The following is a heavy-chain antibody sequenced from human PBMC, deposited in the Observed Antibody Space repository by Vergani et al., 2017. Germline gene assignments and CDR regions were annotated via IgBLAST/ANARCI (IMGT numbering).Heavy chain of an antibody. CDR3: AKDGIAVAGISYFDY. CDR1: GFTFSSYG. J-gene: IGHJ4*02. V-gene: IGHV3-30*18. D-gene: IGHD6-19*01. CDR2: ISYDGSNK. Sequence: QVQLVESGGGVVQPGRSLRLSCAASGFTFSSYGMHWVRQAPGKGLEWVAVISYDGSNKYYADSVKGRFTISRDNSKNTLYLQMNSLRAEDTAVYYCAKDGIAVAGISYFDYWGQGTLVTVSS.